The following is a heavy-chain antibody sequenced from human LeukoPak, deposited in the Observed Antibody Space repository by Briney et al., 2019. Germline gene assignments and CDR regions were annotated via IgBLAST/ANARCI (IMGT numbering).Heavy chain of an antibody. CDR3: ARSLAAATFDY. Sequence: SETLSLTCTVSGGSISSGGYYWSWLRQHPGKGLEWIGYIYYSGSTYYNPSLKSRVTISVDTPKNQFSLKLSSVTAADTAVYYCARSLAAATFDYWGQGTLVTVSS. CDR2: IYYSGST. J-gene: IGHJ4*02. D-gene: IGHD6-13*01. V-gene: IGHV4-31*03. CDR1: GGSISSGGYY.